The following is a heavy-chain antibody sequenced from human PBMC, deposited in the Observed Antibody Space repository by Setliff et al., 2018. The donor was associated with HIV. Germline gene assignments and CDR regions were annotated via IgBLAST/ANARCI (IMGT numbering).Heavy chain of an antibody. J-gene: IGHJ3*01. Sequence: ASVKVSCKISGYTLTELSIHWVRQAPGKGLEWMANFDPEDGETFYAQKFLGRLTMTEDTSTDTAYMELSSLRSDDTAMYYCARTSGDAYNYEGAFDVWGQGTLVTVSS. CDR1: GYTLTELS. CDR2: FDPEDGET. CDR3: ARTSGDAYNYEGAFDV. D-gene: IGHD5-12*01. V-gene: IGHV1-24*01.